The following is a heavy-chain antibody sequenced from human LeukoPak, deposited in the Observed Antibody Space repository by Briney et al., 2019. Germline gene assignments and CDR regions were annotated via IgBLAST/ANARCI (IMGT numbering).Heavy chain of an antibody. Sequence: GGSLRLSCAASGFTFSSYAMSWVRQAPGKGLEWVSAISGSGGSTYYADSVKGRFTISRDNAMNSLYLQMNSLRVDDTAVYYCSRDPRGGDFWGQGTLVTVSS. V-gene: IGHV3-23*01. CDR2: ISGSGGST. D-gene: IGHD5-12*01. CDR1: GFTFSSYA. CDR3: SRDPRGGDF. J-gene: IGHJ4*02.